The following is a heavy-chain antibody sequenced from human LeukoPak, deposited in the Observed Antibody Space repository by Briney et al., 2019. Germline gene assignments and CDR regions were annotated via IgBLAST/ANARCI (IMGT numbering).Heavy chain of an antibody. V-gene: IGHV6-1*01. CDR3: VRDDGIGLDAFDI. CDR1: GDSVSSNGAA. J-gene: IGHJ3*02. CDR2: TYYRSKWYN. Sequence: SQTLSLTCAISGDSVSSNGAAWNWIRQSPSRGLEWLGRTYYRSKWYNDYAVSVKSRITINPDTSKNQFSLELNSVTPEDTAVYYCVRDDGIGLDAFDIWGQGTMVTVSS. D-gene: IGHD1-14*01.